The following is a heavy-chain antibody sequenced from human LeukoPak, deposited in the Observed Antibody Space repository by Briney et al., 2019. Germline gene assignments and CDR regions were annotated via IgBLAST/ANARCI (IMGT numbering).Heavy chain of an antibody. CDR2: INHSGST. CDR3: ARGRRARYCSGGSCYSDYYYYGMDV. CDR1: GGSFSGYY. D-gene: IGHD2-15*01. V-gene: IGHV4-34*01. J-gene: IGHJ6*02. Sequence: SETLSLTCAVYGGSFSGYYWSWIRQPPGKGLEWIGEINHSGSTNHNPSLKSRVTISVDTSKNQFSLKLSSVTAADTAVYYCARGRRARYCSGGSCYSDYYYYGMDVWGQGTTVTVSS.